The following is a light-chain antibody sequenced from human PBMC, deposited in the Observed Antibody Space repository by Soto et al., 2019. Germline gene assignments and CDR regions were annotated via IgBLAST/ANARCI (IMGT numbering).Light chain of an antibody. CDR1: SSDVGGYNY. Sequence: QSALTQPASVSGAPGQSITISCTGTSSDVGGYNYVSWYQQHPGKAPKLMIFDVSNRPSGVSNRFSGSKSGSTASLTISGLQAEDEADYYCSSYTSSSTLEFVFGTGTKVTVL. CDR3: SSYTSSSTLEFV. J-gene: IGLJ1*01. V-gene: IGLV2-14*01. CDR2: DVS.